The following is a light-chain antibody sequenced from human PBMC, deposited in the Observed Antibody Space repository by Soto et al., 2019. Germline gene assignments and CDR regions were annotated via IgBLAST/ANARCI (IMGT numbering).Light chain of an antibody. Sequence: IVMTQSPDSLAVSLGERATINCKSSQSVLYSSNNKNYLAWYQQKPGQPPQLLIYWASTRDSGVPDRFSGGGSGTDFTLTISSLQAADVAVYYCQQYYSTPRTFGQGTRLEIK. V-gene: IGKV4-1*01. CDR3: QQYYSTPRT. CDR2: WAS. J-gene: IGKJ5*01. CDR1: QSVLYSSNNKNY.